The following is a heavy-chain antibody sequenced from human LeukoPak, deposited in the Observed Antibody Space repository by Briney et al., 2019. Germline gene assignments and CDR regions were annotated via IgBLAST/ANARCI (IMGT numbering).Heavy chain of an antibody. D-gene: IGHD2-8*01. CDR3: AREVYSNWFDP. J-gene: IGHJ5*02. CDR1: GYTFTSYG. CDR2: ISAYNGNT. Sequence: ASVKVSCNASGYTFTSYGISWVRQAPGQGLEWMGWISAYNGNTNYAQKFQGRVTMATDTSTSTAYMELRSLRSDDTAMYYCAREVYSNWFDPCGQGTLVTVSS. V-gene: IGHV1-18*01.